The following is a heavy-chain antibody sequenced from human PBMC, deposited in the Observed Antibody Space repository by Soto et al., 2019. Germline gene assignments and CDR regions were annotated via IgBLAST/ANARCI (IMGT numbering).Heavy chain of an antibody. J-gene: IGHJ4*02. Sequence: PSETLSLTCAVSGGSISSGGYYWSWIRQHPGKGLEWIGYIYYSGSTYYNPSLKSRVTISVDTSKNQFSLKLSSVTAADTAVYYCARVGYSGSASYWGQGTLVTVSS. V-gene: IGHV4-31*11. CDR3: ARVGYSGSASY. D-gene: IGHD5-12*01. CDR1: GGSISSGGYY. CDR2: IYYSGST.